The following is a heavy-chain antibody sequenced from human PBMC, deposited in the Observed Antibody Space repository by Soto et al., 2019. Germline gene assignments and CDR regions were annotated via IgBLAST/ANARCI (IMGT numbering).Heavy chain of an antibody. Sequence: PGGSLRLSCAASGFTYSTYAMGWVRRAPGKGLEWVSSISESGGRTYYADSVKGRFTISRDNSKNTLYLQMNSLRAEDTAVYYCAKDYGSGSYGPWGQGTLVTVSS. V-gene: IGHV3-23*01. CDR1: GFTYSTYA. CDR3: AKDYGSGSYGP. CDR2: ISESGGRT. D-gene: IGHD3-10*01. J-gene: IGHJ5*02.